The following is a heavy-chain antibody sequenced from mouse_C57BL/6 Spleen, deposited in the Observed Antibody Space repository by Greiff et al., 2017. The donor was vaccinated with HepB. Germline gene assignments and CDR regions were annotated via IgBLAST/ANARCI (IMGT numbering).Heavy chain of an antibody. CDR2: IYPRSGNT. D-gene: IGHD1-1*01. V-gene: IGHV1-81*01. CDR3: ARRNYGSGVPYYFDY. Sequence: QVQLKQSGAELARPGASVKLSCKASGYTFTSYGISWVKQRTGQGLEWIGEIYPRSGNTYYNEKFKGKATLTADKSSSTAYMELRSLTSEDSAVYFCARRNYGSGVPYYFDYWGQGTTLTVSS. J-gene: IGHJ2*01. CDR1: GYTFTSYG.